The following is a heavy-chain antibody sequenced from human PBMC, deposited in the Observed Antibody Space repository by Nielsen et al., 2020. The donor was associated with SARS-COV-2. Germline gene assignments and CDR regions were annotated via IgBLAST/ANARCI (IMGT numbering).Heavy chain of an antibody. Sequence: ASVKVSCKASGYTFTSYAMHWVRQAPGQRLEWMGWINAGNGNTKYSQKFQGRVTITKDTSASTAYMELSSLRSEDTAVYYCARDGRYSSSPADYWGQGTLVTVSS. CDR1: GYTFTSYA. CDR3: ARDGRYSSSPADY. J-gene: IGHJ4*02. D-gene: IGHD6-6*01. V-gene: IGHV1-3*01. CDR2: INAGNGNT.